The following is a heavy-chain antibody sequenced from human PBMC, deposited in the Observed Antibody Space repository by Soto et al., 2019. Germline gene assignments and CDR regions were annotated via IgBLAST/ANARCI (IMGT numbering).Heavy chain of an antibody. J-gene: IGHJ6*02. CDR1: GGTFSSYA. Sequence: ASVKVSCKASGGTFSSYAISWVRQAPGQGLEWMGGIIPIFGTANYAQKFQGRVTITADESTSTAYMELSSLRSEDTAVYYCASKSGHSSGWSFTPSYYYYYYGMDVWGQGPTVTVS. CDR3: ASKSGHSSGWSFTPSYYYYYYGMDV. D-gene: IGHD6-19*01. V-gene: IGHV1-69*13. CDR2: IIPIFGTA.